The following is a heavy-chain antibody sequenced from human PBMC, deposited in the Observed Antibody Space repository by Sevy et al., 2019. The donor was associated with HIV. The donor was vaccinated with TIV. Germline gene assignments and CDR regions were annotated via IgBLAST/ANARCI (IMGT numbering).Heavy chain of an antibody. J-gene: IGHJ6*02. CDR3: VREILVRGNYYGMDV. CDR1: GFTFSDYA. V-gene: IGHV3-49*03. Sequence: GGSLRLSCTASGFTFSDYAMSWFRQAPGKGLEWVAFIRRKAYGGTTEYAASVKGKFTISREDSKSIAYLQMNSLKTEDTGVYYCVREILVRGNYYGMDVWGQGTTVTVSS. CDR2: IRRKAYGGTT. D-gene: IGHD3-10*01.